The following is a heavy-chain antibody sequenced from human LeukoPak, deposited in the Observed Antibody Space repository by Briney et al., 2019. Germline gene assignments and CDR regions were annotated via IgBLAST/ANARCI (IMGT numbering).Heavy chain of an antibody. Sequence: GESLRLSCTASGFTFSNFWMGWVRQAPGKGLEWVANIKQDETEKFYLGSVKGRFTISRDNAKNSLYLQMNSLKAEDTAVYYCARPDYGASGDYWGQGTLVTVSS. D-gene: IGHD4-17*01. J-gene: IGHJ4*02. CDR1: GFTFSNFW. V-gene: IGHV3-7*01. CDR2: IKQDETEK. CDR3: ARPDYGASGDY.